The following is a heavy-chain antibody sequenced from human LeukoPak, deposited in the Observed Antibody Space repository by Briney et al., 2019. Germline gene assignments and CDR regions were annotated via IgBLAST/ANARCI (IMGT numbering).Heavy chain of an antibody. CDR3: TRYVDTAMGIFDY. Sequence: GGSLRLSCAASGFTFSSHAMHWVRQAPGKGLEWVGRIKSKTDGGTTDYAAPVKGRFTISRDDSTNTLYLQMNSLKTEDTAVYYCTRYVDTAMGIFDYWGQGTLVTVSS. CDR1: GFTFSSHA. CDR2: IKSKTDGGTT. D-gene: IGHD5-18*01. V-gene: IGHV3-15*01. J-gene: IGHJ4*02.